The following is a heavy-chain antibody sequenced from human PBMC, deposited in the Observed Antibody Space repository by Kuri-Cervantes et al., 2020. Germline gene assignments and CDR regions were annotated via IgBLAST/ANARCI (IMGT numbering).Heavy chain of an antibody. CDR2: IYHSVSN. CDR1: GDSISSSNW. D-gene: IGHD1-1*01. V-gene: IGHV4-4*02. J-gene: IGHJ4*02. Sequence: SETLSLTCVVSGDSISSSNWWSWVRQSPTKGLEWIGEIYHSVSNNYNPSLKSRVTISLDKSGNQFSLKLTSVTAADTAVYYCARTTGTNIIDYWGQGTLVTVSS. CDR3: ARTTGTNIIDY.